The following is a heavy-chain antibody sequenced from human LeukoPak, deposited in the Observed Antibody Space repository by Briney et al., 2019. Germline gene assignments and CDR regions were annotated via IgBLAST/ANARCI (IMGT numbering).Heavy chain of an antibody. Sequence: PSETLSLTCTVSGGSISSYYWTWIRQPPGKGLEWIGCIYYSGGTNYNSSLKRRVIISVDTSKNQFSLKLSSVTAADTAVYYCARDSGVARTHDYWGQGILVTVSS. CDR2: IYYSGGT. J-gene: IGHJ4*02. V-gene: IGHV4-59*01. D-gene: IGHD2-15*01. CDR1: GGSISSYY. CDR3: ARDSGVARTHDY.